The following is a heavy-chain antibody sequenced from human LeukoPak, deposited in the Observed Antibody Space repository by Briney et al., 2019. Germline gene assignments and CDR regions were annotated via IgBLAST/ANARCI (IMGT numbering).Heavy chain of an antibody. D-gene: IGHD3-10*01. Sequence: GGSLRLSCAASGFTFSTYWMNWFRQTPGKGLEWVAKIKADGGEKDHVASVKGRFTISRDNAKNSLYLQMNSLRVEDTAVYYCARVTYGSGTYGAFDYWGQGTLVTVSS. J-gene: IGHJ4*02. CDR1: GFTFSTYW. CDR3: ARVTYGSGTYGAFDY. V-gene: IGHV3-7*01. CDR2: IKADGGEK.